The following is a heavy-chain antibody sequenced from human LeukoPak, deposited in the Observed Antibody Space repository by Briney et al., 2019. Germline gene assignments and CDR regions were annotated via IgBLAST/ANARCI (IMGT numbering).Heavy chain of an antibody. Sequence: SETLSLTCTVSGGSISSYYWSWIRQPPGKGLEWIGYIYYSGSTNYNPSLKSRVTISVDTSKNQFSLNLSSVTAADTAVYYCARCFYFTFGGVILEDDAFDIWGQGTMVTVSS. V-gene: IGHV4-59*12. CDR2: IYYSGST. J-gene: IGHJ3*02. CDR1: GGSISSYY. D-gene: IGHD3-16*02. CDR3: ARCFYFTFGGVILEDDAFDI.